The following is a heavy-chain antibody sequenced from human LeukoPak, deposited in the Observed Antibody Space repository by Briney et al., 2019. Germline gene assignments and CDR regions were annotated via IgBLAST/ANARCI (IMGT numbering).Heavy chain of an antibody. Sequence: ASVKVSCKASGYTFTSYYIHWVRQAPGQGLEWMGIINPSAGSTSYAQKFQGRVTMTRDTSTNTVYMELSSLRSEDTAVYYCARGDYYDSSGYSHTDYWGQGTLVTASS. CDR1: GYTFTSYY. D-gene: IGHD3-22*01. V-gene: IGHV1-46*01. J-gene: IGHJ4*02. CDR2: INPSAGST. CDR3: ARGDYYDSSGYSHTDY.